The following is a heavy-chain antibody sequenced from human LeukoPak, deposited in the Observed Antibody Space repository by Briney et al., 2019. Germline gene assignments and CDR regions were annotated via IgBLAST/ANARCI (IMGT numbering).Heavy chain of an antibody. CDR1: GFTFNAFG. CDR2: IGTTSGAI. V-gene: IGHV3-48*01. D-gene: IGHD2-21*02. Sequence: PGGSLRLSCAASGFTFNAFGMNWVRQAPGKGLEWGSYIGTTSGAIYYAGSVKGRFTISRDSAKNSLYLQMNSLRAEDTAVYYCARFRTWGDKAFDYWGQGTLVTVSS. J-gene: IGHJ4*02. CDR3: ARFRTWGDKAFDY.